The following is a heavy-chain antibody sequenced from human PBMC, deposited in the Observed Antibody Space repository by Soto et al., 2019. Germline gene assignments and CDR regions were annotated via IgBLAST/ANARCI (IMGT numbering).Heavy chain of an antibody. J-gene: IGHJ4*02. CDR2: IKDDGSEK. V-gene: IGHV3-7*05. CDR1: GFSFSTYW. CDR3: ARDGIYSFQY. Sequence: EVHLVESGGDLVQPGGSLRLSCAASGFSFSTYWMNWVRQAPGKGLEWVANIKDDGSEKYYVDSVKGRFTVSRDNAENSLYLQMNSLRAEDTAVYYCARDGIYSFQYCGQGTLVTVSS. D-gene: IGHD1-26*01.